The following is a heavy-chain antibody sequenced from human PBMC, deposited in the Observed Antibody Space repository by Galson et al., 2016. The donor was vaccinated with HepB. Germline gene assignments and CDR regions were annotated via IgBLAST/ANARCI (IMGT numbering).Heavy chain of an antibody. CDR3: ARGGRGMDV. V-gene: IGHV1-3*01. J-gene: IGHJ6*02. CDR1: GYTFTSRS. Sequence: SVKVSCKASGYTFTSRSMHWVRQAPGQRLEWMGWFNVGDGNTKYSQRFQGRVTITRDTSASTAYMDLSSLTSEDTAVYYCARGGRGMDVWGQGTTVTVSS. CDR2: FNVGDGNT.